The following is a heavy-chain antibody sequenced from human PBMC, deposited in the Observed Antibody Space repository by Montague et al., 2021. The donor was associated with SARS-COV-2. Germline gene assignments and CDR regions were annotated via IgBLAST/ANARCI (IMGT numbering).Heavy chain of an antibody. CDR3: ASVNTAGAY. V-gene: IGHV4-61*01. D-gene: IGHD7-27*01. CDR2: IYYSGST. J-gene: IGHJ4*02. CDR1: GGSVSSGSYY. Sequence: SETLSLTCTVSGGSVSSGSYYWSWIRQPPGKGLEWIGYIYYSGSTNYNPSLKSRVTISVDTSKNQLSLKLSSVTAADTAVYYCASVNTAGAYWGQGTLVTVSS.